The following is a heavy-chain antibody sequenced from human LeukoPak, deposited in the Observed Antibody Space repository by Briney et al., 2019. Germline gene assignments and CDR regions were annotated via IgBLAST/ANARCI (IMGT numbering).Heavy chain of an antibody. V-gene: IGHV4-34*01. CDR2: INHSGST. CDR1: GGSFSGYY. CDR3: ARLMVRGSRLDY. Sequence: PSETLSLTCAVYGGSFSGYYWSWIRQPPGKGLGWIGEINHSGSTNYNPSLKSRVTISVDTSKNQFSLKLSSVTAADTAVYYCARLMVRGSRLDYWGQGTLVTVSS. D-gene: IGHD3-10*01. J-gene: IGHJ4*02.